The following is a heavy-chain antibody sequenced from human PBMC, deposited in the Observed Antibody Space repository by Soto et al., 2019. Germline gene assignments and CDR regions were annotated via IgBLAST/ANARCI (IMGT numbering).Heavy chain of an antibody. CDR1: GYTFTSYG. Sequence: ASVKVSCKASGYTFTSYGISWVRQAPGQGLEWMGWISAYNGNTDYAQKLQDRVTMTTDTSTSTAYMELRSLRSDDTALYYCARPVTSPDHLDIWGQGTMVTVSS. CDR3: ARPVTSPDHLDI. V-gene: IGHV1-18*01. CDR2: ISAYNGNT. J-gene: IGHJ3*02. D-gene: IGHD4-4*01.